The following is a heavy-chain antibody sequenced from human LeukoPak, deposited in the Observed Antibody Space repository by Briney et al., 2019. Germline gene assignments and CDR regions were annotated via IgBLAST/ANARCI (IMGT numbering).Heavy chain of an antibody. CDR2: INHSGST. Sequence: SETLSLTYAVYGGSFSGYYWSWIRQPPGKGLEWIGEINHSGSTNYNPSLKSRVTISVDTSKNQFSLKLSSVTAADTAVYYCARGRWPIRGYPKYYFDYWGQGTLVTVSS. CDR3: ARGRWPIRGYPKYYFDY. CDR1: GGSFSGYY. J-gene: IGHJ4*02. D-gene: IGHD2-15*01. V-gene: IGHV4-34*01.